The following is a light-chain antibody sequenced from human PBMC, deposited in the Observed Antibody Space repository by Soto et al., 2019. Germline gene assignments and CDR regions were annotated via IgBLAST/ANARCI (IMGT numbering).Light chain of an antibody. V-gene: IGKV3-20*01. CDR2: GAS. CDR1: QSVSSNY. Sequence: EIVLTQSPGTLRLSPGEIATLSCRASQSVSSNYLVWYQQKPGQAPRPLIYGASSRATGIPDRFSGSGSGTDFTLTISRLEPEDFAVYYCQQYANSPFTFGQGTKLEIK. J-gene: IGKJ2*01. CDR3: QQYANSPFT.